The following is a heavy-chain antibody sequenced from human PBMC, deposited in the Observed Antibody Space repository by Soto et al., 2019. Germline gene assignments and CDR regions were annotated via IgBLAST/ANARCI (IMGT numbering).Heavy chain of an antibody. CDR1: GFTFSRYS. J-gene: IGHJ4*02. V-gene: IGHV3-21*01. Sequence: GSLRLSCAASGFTFSRYSMNWVRQAPGKGLEWVSSISSTTNYIYYADSLKGRFTVSRDNAKNSVYLDMNSLSAEDTAVYYCARESEDLTSNFDYWGQGTLVTVSS. CDR2: ISSTTNYI. CDR3: ARESEDLTSNFDY.